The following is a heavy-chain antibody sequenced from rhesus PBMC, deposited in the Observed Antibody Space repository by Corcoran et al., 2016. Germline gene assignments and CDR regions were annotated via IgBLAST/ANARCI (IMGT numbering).Heavy chain of an antibody. V-gene: IGHV3-178*01. D-gene: IGHD6-25*01. Sequence: EVQLAESGGDLAKPGGSLRLSCADSGFTFSDYYLDWVRQAAGKGLEVGSSKSNSGDSKLYADSVKGRFTVSRDNAKNTLFLQMNSLTPEDKAVYYCGRADFGIDYWGQGVLVTVSS. CDR1: GFTFSDYY. CDR3: GRADFGIDY. CDR2: KSNSGDSK. J-gene: IGHJ4*01.